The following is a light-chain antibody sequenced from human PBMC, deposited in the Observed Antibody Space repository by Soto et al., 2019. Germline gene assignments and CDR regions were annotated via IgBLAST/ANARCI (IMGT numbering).Light chain of an antibody. J-gene: IGLJ3*02. CDR3: RSYTSSSTRWL. CDR1: SSDVGGYNY. V-gene: IGLV2-14*01. Sequence: QSALTQPASVSGSPGQSITISCTGTSSDVGGYNYASWYQQHPGKAPKLMIYDVSNRPSGVSNRFSGSKSGNTASLTISGLQAENEADYYCRSYTSSSTRWLFGGGTKLTVL. CDR2: DVS.